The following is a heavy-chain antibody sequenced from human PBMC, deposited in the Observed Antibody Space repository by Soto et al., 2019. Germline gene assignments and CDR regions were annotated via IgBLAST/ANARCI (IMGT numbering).Heavy chain of an antibody. Sequence: ASVKVSCKASGYTFTNSGISWVRRAPGQGLEWMGGICTDNGNTNYAQKLQGRVSMTTDTSTSTTYMELRSLRSEDTAVYYCASSLYYGDYSFDYWGQGTLVTVSS. CDR1: GYTFTNSG. CDR2: ICTDNGNT. CDR3: ASSLYYGDYSFDY. V-gene: IGHV1-18*01. D-gene: IGHD4-17*01. J-gene: IGHJ4*02.